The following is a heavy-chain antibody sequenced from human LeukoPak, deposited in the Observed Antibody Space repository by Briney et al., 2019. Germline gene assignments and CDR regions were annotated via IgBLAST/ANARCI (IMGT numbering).Heavy chain of an antibody. Sequence: GGSLRLSCAASGFTFSSYGMHWVRQAPGKGLEWVAFIRYDGGNKYYADSVKGRFTISRDNSKNTLYLQMNSLRAEDTAVYYCAKPYGDYVVEDYYFDYWGQGTLVTVSS. CDR1: GFTFSSYG. V-gene: IGHV3-30*02. CDR3: AKPYGDYVVEDYYFDY. D-gene: IGHD4-17*01. J-gene: IGHJ4*02. CDR2: IRYDGGNK.